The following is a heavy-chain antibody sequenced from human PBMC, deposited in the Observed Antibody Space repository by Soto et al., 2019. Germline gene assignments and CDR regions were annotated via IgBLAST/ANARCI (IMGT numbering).Heavy chain of an antibody. V-gene: IGHV3-23*01. CDR3: ARVAGHKNARFDT. Sequence: GSLRLSCAASGFTFSSYAMSWVRQAPGKGLEWVSAISGSGGSTYYADSVKGRVTMTRDTSITTTYMELNSLTSDDTAVYYCARVAGHKNARFDTWGQGALVTVSS. CDR2: ISGSGGST. D-gene: IGHD1-1*01. J-gene: IGHJ4*02. CDR1: GFTFSSYA.